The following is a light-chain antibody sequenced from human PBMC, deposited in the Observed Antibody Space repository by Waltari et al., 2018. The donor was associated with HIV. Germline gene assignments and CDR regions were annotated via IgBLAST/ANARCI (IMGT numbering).Light chain of an antibody. CDR3: AAWTDSLRAVV. J-gene: IGLJ2*01. CDR2: SNN. CDR1: SSNIGSYY. Sequence: QSVLTQPPSASGTTGQRVTISCSGDSSNIGSYYVYWFHQLPGTAPKLHPSSNNQRPSGVPDRFSCSKSGTSASLAISGLRSEDEADYYCAAWTDSLRAVVFGGGTKLSVL. V-gene: IGLV1-47*01.